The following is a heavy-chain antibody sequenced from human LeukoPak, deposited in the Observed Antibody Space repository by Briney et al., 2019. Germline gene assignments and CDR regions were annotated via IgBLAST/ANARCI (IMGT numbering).Heavy chain of an antibody. CDR3: ARHLYRAFDY. CDR1: GFTFSSYE. D-gene: IGHD1-26*01. J-gene: IGHJ4*02. Sequence: PGGSLRLSCAASGFTFSSYEMNWVRQAPGKGLEWVSYISSSSSSIYYADSVKGRFTISRDSAKNSLYLQMNGLRDEDTAVYYCARHLYRAFDYWGQGTLVTVSS. V-gene: IGHV3-48*02. CDR2: ISSSSSSI.